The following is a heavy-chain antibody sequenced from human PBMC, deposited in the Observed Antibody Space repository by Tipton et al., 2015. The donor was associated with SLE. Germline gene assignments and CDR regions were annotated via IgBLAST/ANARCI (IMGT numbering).Heavy chain of an antibody. J-gene: IGHJ6*02. D-gene: IGHD4-23*01. Sequence: TLSLTCTVSGSSISSYYWGWLRQPPGKGLEFTGSVYQSGDTYYNASFKSRVIISVDTSKNQFSLKWNSVTAADTAVYYCAGWLLPDYGMDVWGQGTTVTVSS. V-gene: IGHV4-38-2*02. CDR1: GSSISSYY. CDR3: AGWLLPDYGMDV. CDR2: VYQSGDT.